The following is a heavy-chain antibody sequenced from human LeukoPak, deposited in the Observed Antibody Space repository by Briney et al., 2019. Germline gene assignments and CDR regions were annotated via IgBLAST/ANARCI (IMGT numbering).Heavy chain of an antibody. CDR2: IYYSGST. J-gene: IGHJ6*03. CDR3: ARDRCSSTSCYKGYYYYYYMDV. CDR1: GGSISSSSYY. V-gene: IGHV4-39*02. Sequence: PSETLSLTCTVSGGSISSSSYYWGWIRQPPGKGLEWIGSIYYSGSTYYNPSLKSRVTISVDTSKNQFSLKLSSVTAADTAVYYCARDRCSSTSCYKGYYYYYYMDVWGKGTTVTVSS. D-gene: IGHD2-2*02.